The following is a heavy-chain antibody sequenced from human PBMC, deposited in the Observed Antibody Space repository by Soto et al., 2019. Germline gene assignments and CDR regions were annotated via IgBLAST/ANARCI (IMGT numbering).Heavy chain of an antibody. CDR2: IYYLGST. CDR1: GGSMSEYF. V-gene: IGHV4-59*01. CDR3: ARDGYDGSGSPYPAY. J-gene: IGHJ4*02. Sequence: KSSEILSLTCSVSGGSMSEYFWSWIRQSPGKGLEWIGYIYYLGSTDYNPSLKSRVTISVDTSKRQFSLRLTSVTAADTAVYYCARDGYDGSGSPYPAYWGPGTQVTVSS. D-gene: IGHD3-10*01.